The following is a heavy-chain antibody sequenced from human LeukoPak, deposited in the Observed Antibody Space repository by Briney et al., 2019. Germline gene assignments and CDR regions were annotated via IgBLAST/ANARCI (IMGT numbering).Heavy chain of an antibody. CDR2: IKQDGSEK. J-gene: IGHJ4*02. CDR3: ARDGARYSSGWYRPYYFDY. Sequence: GGSLRLSCAASGFTFSGYWMSWVRQAPGKGLKWVANIKQDGSEKYCVDSVKGRFTISRDNAKNSLYLQMNGLRAEDTAVYYCARDGARYSSGWYRPYYFDYWGLGTLVTVSS. CDR1: GFTFSGYW. D-gene: IGHD6-19*01. V-gene: IGHV3-7*01.